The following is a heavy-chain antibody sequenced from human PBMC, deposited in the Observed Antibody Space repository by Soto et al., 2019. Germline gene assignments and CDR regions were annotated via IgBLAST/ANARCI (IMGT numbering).Heavy chain of an antibody. D-gene: IGHD3-3*01. J-gene: IGHJ5*02. Sequence: SVKLSRKTSVYTNTGDYIHRLSMNTGKGLEWMGWINPNSGGTNYAQKFQGWVTMTRDTSISTAYMELSRLRSDDTAVYYCARDLLRYYDCWSAPANWFDLWGQGTLVIGFS. CDR2: INPNSGGT. CDR3: ARDLLRYYDCWSAPANWFDL. CDR1: VYTNTGDY. V-gene: IGHV1-2*04.